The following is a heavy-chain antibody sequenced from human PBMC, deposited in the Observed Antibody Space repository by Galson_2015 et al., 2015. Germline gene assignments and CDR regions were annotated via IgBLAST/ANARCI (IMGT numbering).Heavy chain of an antibody. CDR3: AKDRRAVVMSAIDY. Sequence: SRRLSCAASGFTFSSSAMNWVRQAPGKGLEWVSALSHTGSSIYYADSVKGRFTISRDNSKNTLYLHLNSLRADDTAVYYCAKDRRAVVMSAIDYWGQGTQVTVSS. D-gene: IGHD2-21*02. CDR2: LSHTGSSI. V-gene: IGHV3-23*01. CDR1: GFTFSSSA. J-gene: IGHJ4*02.